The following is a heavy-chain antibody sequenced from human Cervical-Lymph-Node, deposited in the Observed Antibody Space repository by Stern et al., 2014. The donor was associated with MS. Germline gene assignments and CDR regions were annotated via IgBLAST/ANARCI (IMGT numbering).Heavy chain of an antibody. D-gene: IGHD2-21*02. CDR3: ARSGDHLYYGMNV. CDR2: ISFDGSNQ. CDR1: KFTFSNFG. Sequence: VQLVESGGGVVQPGRSLRLSCTASKFTFSNFGMHWVRQAPGKGLEWLALISFDGSNQFYTDSVKGRFTISRDNSKNTLFLQMNTLTTEDTATYYCARSGDHLYYGMNVWGQGTTVTVSS. J-gene: IGHJ6*02. V-gene: IGHV3-30*03.